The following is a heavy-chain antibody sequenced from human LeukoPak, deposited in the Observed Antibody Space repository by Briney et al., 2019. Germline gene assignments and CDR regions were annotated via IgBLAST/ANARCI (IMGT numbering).Heavy chain of an antibody. Sequence: ASVKVSCKASGGTFSSYAISWVRQAPGQGLEWMGWISAYNGNTNYAQKLQGRVTMTTDTSTSTAYMELRSLRSDDTAVYYCARELNYYDSSGYNWFDPWGQGTLVTVSS. CDR3: ARELNYYDSSGYNWFDP. D-gene: IGHD3-22*01. CDR2: ISAYNGNT. V-gene: IGHV1-18*01. CDR1: GGTFSSYA. J-gene: IGHJ5*02.